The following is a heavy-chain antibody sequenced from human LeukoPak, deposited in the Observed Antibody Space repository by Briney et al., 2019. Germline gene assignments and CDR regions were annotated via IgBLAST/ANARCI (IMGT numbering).Heavy chain of an antibody. CDR3: ARGTAAGGSDAFDI. J-gene: IGHJ3*02. CDR2: ITYSGTTI. Sequence: TGGSLRLSXAASGFTFGDYYMSWIRQTPGKGLEWVSYITYSGTTIYYADSVKGRFTISRDNAKSSLYLQMNSLRAEDTAVYYCARGTAAGGSDAFDIWGQGTMVTVSS. D-gene: IGHD2-21*02. V-gene: IGHV3-11*04. CDR1: GFTFGDYY.